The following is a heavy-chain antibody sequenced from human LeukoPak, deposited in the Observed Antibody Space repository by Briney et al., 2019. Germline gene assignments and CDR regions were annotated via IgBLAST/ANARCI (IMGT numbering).Heavy chain of an antibody. D-gene: IGHD4/OR15-4a*01. V-gene: IGHV5-51*01. Sequence: GESLKISCKGSGYSFTSYWIAWARQMPGKGLEWLGIIYPGDSDTRYSPSFQGQVTISADKSLSTAYLQWSSLKASDTAMYYCARQDGANRVDYWGQGTLVSVSS. CDR3: ARQDGANRVDY. J-gene: IGHJ4*02. CDR2: IYPGDSDT. CDR1: GYSFTSYW.